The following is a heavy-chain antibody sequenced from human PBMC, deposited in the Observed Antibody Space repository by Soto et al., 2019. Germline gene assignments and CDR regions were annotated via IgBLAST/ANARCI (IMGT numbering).Heavy chain of an antibody. D-gene: IGHD3-9*01. CDR3: ARASQCKSYFDCFAWLDY. V-gene: IGHV4-4*07. J-gene: IGHJ4*02. CDR2: IYSSGET. Sequence: SDTLSLACTVSSGSISGLYWTWIRQPAGKGLEWIGRIYSSGETNYNPSLTGRVIMSLDTSKNQFSLNLTSVTAADTAVYYCARASQCKSYFDCFAWLDYWGQGTLVTVSS. CDR1: SGSISGLY.